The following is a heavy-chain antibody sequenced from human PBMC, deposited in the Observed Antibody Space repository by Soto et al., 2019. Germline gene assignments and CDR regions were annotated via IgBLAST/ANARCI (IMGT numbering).Heavy chain of an antibody. CDR3: ARHFSVDYFDY. CDR2: IYYSGTT. V-gene: IGHV4-39*01. CDR1: GGSISSGGYY. J-gene: IGHJ4*02. Sequence: SETLSLTCTVSGGSISSGGYYWSWIRQHPGKGLEWIGSIYYSGTTYHNPSLKSRVTISVDRSKNQFSLKPSSVTAADTAVYYCARHFSVDYFDYWGQGALVTSPQ.